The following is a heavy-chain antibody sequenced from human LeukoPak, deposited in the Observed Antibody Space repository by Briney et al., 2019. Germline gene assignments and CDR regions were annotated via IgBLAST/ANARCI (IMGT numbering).Heavy chain of an antibody. CDR3: AKAGITMIVVVPPLGYYGMDV. J-gene: IGHJ6*02. Sequence: GGSLRLSCVASGFTFSSYDMSWVRQAPGEGLECVSAIINRGGRTFYADSVKGRFTISRDNSKNTLYLQMNSLRAEDTAVYYCAKAGITMIVVVPPLGYYGMDVWGQGTTVTVSS. CDR2: IINRGGRT. D-gene: IGHD3-22*01. V-gene: IGHV3-23*01. CDR1: GFTFSSYD.